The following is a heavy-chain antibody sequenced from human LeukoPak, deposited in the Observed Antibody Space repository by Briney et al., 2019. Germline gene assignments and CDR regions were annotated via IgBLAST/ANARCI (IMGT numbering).Heavy chain of an antibody. D-gene: IGHD6-13*01. V-gene: IGHV3-30*02. CDR1: GFTFSSYG. CDR3: ARDRGAAAGLFDY. Sequence: QPGGSLRLSCAASGFTFSSYGMHWVRQAPGKGLEWVAFIRYDGSNKYYADSVKGRFTISRDNAKNSLYLQMNSLRAEDTAVYYCARDRGAAAGLFDYWGQGTLVTVSS. CDR2: IRYDGSNK. J-gene: IGHJ4*02.